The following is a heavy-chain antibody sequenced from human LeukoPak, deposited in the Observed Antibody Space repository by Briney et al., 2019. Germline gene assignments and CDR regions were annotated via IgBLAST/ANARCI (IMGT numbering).Heavy chain of an antibody. D-gene: IGHD3-10*01. CDR1: GFTFSSYA. J-gene: IGHJ5*02. CDR3: ASYGSGSSNWFDP. V-gene: IGHV3-23*01. Sequence: PGGSLRLSCAASGFTFSSYAMSWVRQAPGKGLEWVSAISGSGGSTYYADSVEGWFTISRDNSKNTLYLQMNSLRAEDTAVYYCASYGSGSSNWFDPWGQGTLVTVSS. CDR2: ISGSGGST.